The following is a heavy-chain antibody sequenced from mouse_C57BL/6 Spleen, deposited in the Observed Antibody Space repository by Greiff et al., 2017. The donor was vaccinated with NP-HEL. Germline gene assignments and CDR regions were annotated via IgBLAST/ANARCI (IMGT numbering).Heavy chain of an antibody. CDR3: ARRNGDEGFAY. D-gene: IGHD3-3*01. CDR2: INPGSGGT. Sequence: VQLQQSGAELVRPGTSVKVSCKASGYAFTNYLIEWVKQRPGQGLEWIGVINPGSGGTNYNEKFKGKATLTADKSSSTAYMQLSSLTSEDSAVYFCARRNGDEGFAYWGQGTLVTVSA. V-gene: IGHV1-54*01. CDR1: GYAFTNYL. J-gene: IGHJ3*01.